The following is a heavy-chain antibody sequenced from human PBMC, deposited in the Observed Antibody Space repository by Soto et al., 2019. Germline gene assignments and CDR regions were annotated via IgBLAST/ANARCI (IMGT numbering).Heavy chain of an antibody. CDR2: IKQDGSEK. J-gene: IGHJ6*02. V-gene: IGHV3-7*01. CDR3: AREIKTTAIKYYYYGMDV. D-gene: IGHD4-4*01. CDR1: GFTFSSYW. Sequence: GGSLRLSCAASGFTFSSYWMNWGRQAPGKGLEWVANIKQDGSEKYYVDSVKGRFTISRDNAKNSLYLQMNSLRAEDTAVYYCAREIKTTAIKYYYYGMDVWGQGTTVTVSS.